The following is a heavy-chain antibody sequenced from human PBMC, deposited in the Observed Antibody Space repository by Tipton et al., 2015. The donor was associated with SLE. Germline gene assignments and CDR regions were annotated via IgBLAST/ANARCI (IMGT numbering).Heavy chain of an antibody. CDR2: ISAYNGNT. V-gene: IGHV1-18*01. CDR3: ARDPTGWRSSSTSCPFDY. J-gene: IGHJ4*02. CDR1: GYTFTSYG. Sequence: QSGPGVKKPGASVKVSCKASGYTFTSYGISWVRQAPGQGLEWMGWISAYNGNTNYAQKLQGRVTMTTDTSTNTAYMELRSLRSDDTAVYYCARDPTGWRSSSTSCPFDYWGQGTQVTVSS. D-gene: IGHD2-2*01.